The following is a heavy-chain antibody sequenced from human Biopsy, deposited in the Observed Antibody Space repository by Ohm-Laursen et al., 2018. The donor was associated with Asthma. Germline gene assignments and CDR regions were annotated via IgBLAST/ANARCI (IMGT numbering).Heavy chain of an antibody. CDR2: INYRGDT. CDR3: VRGEEVAGTYFKD. D-gene: IGHD6-19*01. V-gene: IGHV4-34*01. CDR1: GGSFTHSF. Sequence: GTLSLTCAISGGSFTHSFWMWIRQPPGKGLEWIGEINYRGDTNYNPSLESRVSISVDTSTYHFSLRLNSVTAADTAVYYCVRGEEVAGTYFKDWDQGTLVTVSS. J-gene: IGHJ1*01.